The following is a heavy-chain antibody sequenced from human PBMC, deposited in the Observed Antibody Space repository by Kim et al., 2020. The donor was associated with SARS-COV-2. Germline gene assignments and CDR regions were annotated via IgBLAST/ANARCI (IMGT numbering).Heavy chain of an antibody. V-gene: IGHV3-21*01. D-gene: IGHD1-26*01. J-gene: IGHJ3*02. CDR3: ARDWVGATSGNAFDI. Sequence: DSVKGRFTISRDNAKNSLYLQMNSLKAEDTAVYYCARDWVGATSGNAFDIWGQGTMVTVSS.